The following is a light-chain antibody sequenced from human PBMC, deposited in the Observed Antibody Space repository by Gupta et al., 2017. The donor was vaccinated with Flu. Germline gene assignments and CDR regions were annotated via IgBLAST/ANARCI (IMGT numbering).Light chain of an antibody. CDR3: QQHWSSPLT. CDR2: VAS. Sequence: DIQMTQSPSFLSASVGDRVTITCRASQAINNNVAWFQQKPGKAPKSLIYVASILQSGVPSRFCGSGSWTDVTLPISSRQPEDFATYYCQQHWSSPLTFGGGTKVEIK. V-gene: IGKV1-16*01. CDR1: QAINNN. J-gene: IGKJ4*01.